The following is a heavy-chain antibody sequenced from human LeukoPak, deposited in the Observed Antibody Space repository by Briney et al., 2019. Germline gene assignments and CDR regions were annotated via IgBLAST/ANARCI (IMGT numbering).Heavy chain of an antibody. V-gene: IGHV4-38-2*02. D-gene: IGHD4-23*01. Sequence: PSETLSLTCTVSGYSISSGYYWGWIRQPPGKGLEWIGSIYHSGSTYYNPSLKSRVTISVDTSKNQFSLKLSSVTAADTAVYYCARVVHTVVTPSYFDYWGQGTLVTVSS. CDR3: ARVVHTVVTPSYFDY. CDR2: IYHSGST. CDR1: GYSISSGYY. J-gene: IGHJ4*02.